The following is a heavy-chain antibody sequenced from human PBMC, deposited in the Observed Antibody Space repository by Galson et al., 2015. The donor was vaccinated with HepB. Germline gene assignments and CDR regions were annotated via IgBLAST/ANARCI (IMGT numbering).Heavy chain of an antibody. Sequence: ETLSLTCTVSGGSISSYYRSWIRQPPGKGLEWIGYIYYSGSTNYNPSLKSRVTISVDTSKNQFSLKLSSVTAADTAVYYCASALTYYYDSSGYAPPQHWGQGTLVTVSS. J-gene: IGHJ1*01. CDR3: ASALTYYYDSSGYAPPQH. V-gene: IGHV4-59*01. CDR2: IYYSGST. D-gene: IGHD3-22*01. CDR1: GGSISSYY.